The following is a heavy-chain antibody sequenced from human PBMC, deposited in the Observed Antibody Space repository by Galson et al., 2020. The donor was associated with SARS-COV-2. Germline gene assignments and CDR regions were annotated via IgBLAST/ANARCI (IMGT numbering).Heavy chain of an antibody. CDR3: ARGAGAYYDTSGHYSYYFDD. Sequence: ASVKVSCKASGYTFTSHDINWVRQATGQGLEWMGWMNPNSGNTGYAQKFQGRVTITTDTSITTAYMELSSLRSEDTAVYYCARGAGAYYDTSGHYSYYFDDWGQGSLVTVSS. D-gene: IGHD3-22*01. CDR1: GYTFTSHD. CDR2: MNPNSGNT. J-gene: IGHJ4*02. V-gene: IGHV1-8*03.